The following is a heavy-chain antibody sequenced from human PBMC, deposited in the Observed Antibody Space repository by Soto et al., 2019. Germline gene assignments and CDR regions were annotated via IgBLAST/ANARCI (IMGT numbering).Heavy chain of an antibody. CDR1: GYTFTSYG. CDR3: ARDNGDTIFGVVIKGWFDP. CDR2: ISAYNGNT. J-gene: IGHJ5*02. Sequence: ASVKVSCKASGYTFTSYGISWVRQAPGQGLEWMGWISAYNGNTNYAQKLQGRVTMTTDTSTSTAYMELRSLRSDDTAVYYCARDNGDTIFGVVIKGWFDPWGQGTLVTVSS. V-gene: IGHV1-18*01. D-gene: IGHD3-3*01.